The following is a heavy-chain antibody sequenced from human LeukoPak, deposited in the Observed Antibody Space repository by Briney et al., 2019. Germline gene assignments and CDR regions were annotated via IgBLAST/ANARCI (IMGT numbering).Heavy chain of an antibody. D-gene: IGHD5-18*01. V-gene: IGHV3-48*01. CDR3: ARDWHLGYSYGYSLYYYYYMDV. Sequence: GGSLRLSCAASGFTFSSYSMNWVRQAPGKGLEWVSYISSSSNTIYYADSVKGRFTISRDNAKNSLYLQMNSLRAEDTAVYYCARDWHLGYSYGYSLYYYYYMDVWGKGTTVTVSS. CDR1: GFTFSSYS. CDR2: ISSSSNTI. J-gene: IGHJ6*03.